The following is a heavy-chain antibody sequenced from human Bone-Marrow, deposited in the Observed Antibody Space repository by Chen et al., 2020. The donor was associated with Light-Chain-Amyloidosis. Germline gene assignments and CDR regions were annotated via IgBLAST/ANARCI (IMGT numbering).Heavy chain of an antibody. D-gene: IGHD5-12*01. CDR3: ARRRDGYNFDY. V-gene: IGHV5-51*01. J-gene: IGHJ4*02. CDR1: AYTFPNYW. CDR2: IYPDYSDA. Sequence: EVQFEQSAPEGKKPGAALKIPWKGFAYTFPNYWIGWVRQMPGKGLEWMGVIYPDYSDARYSPSFEGQVTISADKSITSAYLQWRSLKASDTAMYYCARRRDGYNFDYWGQGTLVTVSS.